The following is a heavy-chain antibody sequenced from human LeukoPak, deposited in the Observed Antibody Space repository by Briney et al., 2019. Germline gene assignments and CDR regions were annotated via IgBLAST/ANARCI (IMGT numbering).Heavy chain of an antibody. D-gene: IGHD5-24*01. CDR3: AKVSWTRDVDNSDY. Sequence: GGSLRLSCAASGFTFSNFDMSWVRQAPGKGLEWVSAITGSGGSTFYSDSAKGRLTISRDNSKSTLYLQMNSLRAEDTAVYYCAKVSWTRDVDNSDYWDQGTLVTVSS. CDR1: GFTFSNFD. J-gene: IGHJ4*02. V-gene: IGHV3-23*01. CDR2: ITGSGGST.